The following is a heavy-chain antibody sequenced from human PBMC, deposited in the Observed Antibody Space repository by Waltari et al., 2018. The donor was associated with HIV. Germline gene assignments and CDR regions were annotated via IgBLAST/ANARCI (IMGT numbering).Heavy chain of an antibody. CDR1: GFRFDGYA. V-gene: IGHV3-9*01. CDR3: AKDRPYGLDV. Sequence: EVQLVESGGGLAQPGRSLRLSCAASGFRFDGYAMHWVRQAPGKGLEWVSGITWNSDNLDYADSVKGRFTISRDNARNSLYLQMNGLRVEDTALYYCAKDRPYGLDVWGQGTTVTVSS. CDR2: ITWNSDNL. J-gene: IGHJ6*02.